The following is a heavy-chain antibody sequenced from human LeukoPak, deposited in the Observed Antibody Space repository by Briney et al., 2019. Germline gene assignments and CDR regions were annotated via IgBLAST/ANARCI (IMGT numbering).Heavy chain of an antibody. Sequence: SETLSLTCNVSGYSISSGYYWGWIRQPPGKGLQWIGTIYHSGSTYYSPSLRSRVIISLDTSRNQFTLKLNSVTAADTAVYYCAKSNGYGLVDIWGQGTMVTVSS. CDR3: AKSNGYGLVDI. CDR2: IYHSGST. V-gene: IGHV4-38-2*02. D-gene: IGHD3-10*01. J-gene: IGHJ3*02. CDR1: GYSISSGYY.